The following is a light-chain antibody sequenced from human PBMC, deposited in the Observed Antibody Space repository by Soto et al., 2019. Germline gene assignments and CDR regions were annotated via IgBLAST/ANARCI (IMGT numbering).Light chain of an antibody. Sequence: DVQMTQSPSSLSASVGDSVTITCRASQSGFNHLSWFQQRPGKGPKLLIYDASSLHAGVPSRFSGSGYGTDFTLTISTVQPEDSAIYYCHQSSSTPLPFGGGTRVELK. CDR3: HQSSSTPLP. V-gene: IGKV1-39*01. CDR1: QSGFNH. CDR2: DAS. J-gene: IGKJ4*01.